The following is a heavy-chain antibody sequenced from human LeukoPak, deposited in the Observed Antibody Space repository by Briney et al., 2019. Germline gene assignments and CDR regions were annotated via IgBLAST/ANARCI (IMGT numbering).Heavy chain of an antibody. Sequence: KSSETLSLTCTVSGGSISSSSYYWGWIRQPPGKGLEWIGSIYYSGSTYYNPSLKSRVTISVDTSKNQFSLKLSSVTAADTAVYYCARHWGSSPGPNDYWGQGTLVTVSS. CDR3: ARHWGSSPGPNDY. D-gene: IGHD6-6*01. CDR1: GGSISSSSYY. CDR2: IYYSGST. J-gene: IGHJ4*02. V-gene: IGHV4-39*01.